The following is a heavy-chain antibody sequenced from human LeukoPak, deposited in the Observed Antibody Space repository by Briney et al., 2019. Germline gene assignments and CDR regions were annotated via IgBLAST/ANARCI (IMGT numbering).Heavy chain of an antibody. V-gene: IGHV3-23*05. CDR3: ARVGYSSSWFFFNF. Sequence: GGSLRLSCAASGISFSSYGMSWVRQAPGKGLEWISTLSSTGTTFYAGSVEGRFTISRANSENTLYLQMDSLRAADTALYYCARVGYSSSWFFFNFWGQGTLVTVSS. CDR1: GISFSSYG. J-gene: IGHJ4*02. D-gene: IGHD6-13*01. CDR2: LSSTGTT.